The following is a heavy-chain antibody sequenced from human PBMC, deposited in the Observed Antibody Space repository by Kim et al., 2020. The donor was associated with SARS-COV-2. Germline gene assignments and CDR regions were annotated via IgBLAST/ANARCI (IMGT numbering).Heavy chain of an antibody. Sequence: SETLSLTCTVSGGSMISYYWSWIRQTPGKGLEWIGYIYYLGSTNYNPSLKGRVTISVDTSKSQFSLKLDSVTAADTAIYYCARHGSYFDLLTGLVDTFYFDYWGQGSLVTVSS. V-gene: IGHV4-59*08. CDR3: ARHGSYFDLLTGLVDTFYFDY. D-gene: IGHD3-9*01. CDR1: GGSMISYY. CDR2: IYYLGST. J-gene: IGHJ4*02.